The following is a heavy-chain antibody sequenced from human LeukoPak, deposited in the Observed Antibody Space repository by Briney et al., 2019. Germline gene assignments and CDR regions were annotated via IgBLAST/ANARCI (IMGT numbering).Heavy chain of an antibody. CDR1: GFTFDDYA. CDR2: ISWNSGSI. Sequence: GRSLRLSCAASGFTFDDYAMHWVRQAPGKGLEWVSGISWNSGSIGYADSVKGRFTISRDNAKNSLYLQMNSLRAEDTALYYCAKGYCSSTSCYEGWFDPWGQGTLVTVSS. J-gene: IGHJ5*02. V-gene: IGHV3-9*01. CDR3: AKGYCSSTSCYEGWFDP. D-gene: IGHD2-2*01.